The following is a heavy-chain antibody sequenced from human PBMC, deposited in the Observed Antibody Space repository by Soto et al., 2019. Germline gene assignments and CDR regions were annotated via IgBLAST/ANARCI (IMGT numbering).Heavy chain of an antibody. CDR1: GYTFTGYY. Sequence: VQLVESGGGLVKPGASVKVSCKASGYTFTGYYMHWVRQAPGQGLEWMGWINPNSGGTNYAQKFQGRVTMTRDTSISTAYMELSRLRSDDTAVYYCARDRVAAAGTHYNWFDPWGQGTLVTVSS. D-gene: IGHD6-13*01. CDR2: INPNSGGT. V-gene: IGHV1-2*02. CDR3: ARDRVAAAGTHYNWFDP. J-gene: IGHJ5*02.